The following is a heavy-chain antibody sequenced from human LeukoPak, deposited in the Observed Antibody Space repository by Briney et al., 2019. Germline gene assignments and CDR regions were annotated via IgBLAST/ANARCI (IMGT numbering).Heavy chain of an antibody. V-gene: IGHV3-30*02. D-gene: IGHD3-10*01. CDR3: VRDGDWAFGD. J-gene: IGHJ4*02. Sequence: GGSLRLSCAASGLIFCSYGMHWVRQAPGKGLEWVAFIRNDGSNKYYADSVKGRLTISRDNSNNMLYVQMNSLRAEDASVYYCVRDGDWAFGDWGQGTLVTVSS. CDR2: IRNDGSNK. CDR1: GLIFCSYG.